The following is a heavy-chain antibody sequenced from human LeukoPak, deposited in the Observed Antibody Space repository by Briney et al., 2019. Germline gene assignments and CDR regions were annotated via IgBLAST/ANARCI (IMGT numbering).Heavy chain of an antibody. Sequence: AGGSLRLSCAASGFTFSSYWMHWVRQAPGKGLVWVSRINSDGSSTSYADSVKVRFTISRDNAKNTLYLQMNSLRAEDTAVYYCARGRLLPYYFDYWGQGTLVTVSS. CDR3: ARGRLLPYYFDY. V-gene: IGHV3-74*01. CDR2: INSDGSST. J-gene: IGHJ4*02. D-gene: IGHD2-21*01. CDR1: GFTFSSYW.